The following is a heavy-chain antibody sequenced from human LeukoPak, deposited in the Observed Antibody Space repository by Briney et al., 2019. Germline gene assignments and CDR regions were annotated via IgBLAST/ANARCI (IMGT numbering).Heavy chain of an antibody. J-gene: IGHJ4*02. Sequence: ASVKVSCKASGGTFSSYAISWVRQAPGQGLEWMGRINPNSGGTNYAQKFQGRVTMTRDTSISTAYMELSRLRSDDTAVYYCARVDRGYCSGGSCRLDYWGQGTLVTVSS. CDR2: INPNSGGT. CDR1: GGTFSSYA. V-gene: IGHV1-2*06. CDR3: ARVDRGYCSGGSCRLDY. D-gene: IGHD2-15*01.